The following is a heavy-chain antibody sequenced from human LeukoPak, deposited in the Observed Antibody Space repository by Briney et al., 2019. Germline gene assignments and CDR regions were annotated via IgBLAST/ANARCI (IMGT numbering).Heavy chain of an antibody. Sequence: SGGSLRLSCAASEFSVGSNYMTWVRQAPGKGLEWVSLIYSGGSTYYADSVKGRFTISRDNSKNTLYLQMNSLRAEDTAVYYCAKDDAWLQYGNWGRGTLVTVSS. CDR2: IYSGGST. D-gene: IGHD5-24*01. J-gene: IGHJ4*02. CDR1: EFSVGSNY. CDR3: AKDDAWLQYGN. V-gene: IGHV3-66*01.